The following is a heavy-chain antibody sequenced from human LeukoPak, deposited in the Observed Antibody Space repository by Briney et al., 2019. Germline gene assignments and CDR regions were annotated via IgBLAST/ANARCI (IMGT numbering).Heavy chain of an antibody. CDR3: AREAGGYYDSSGSYYFDY. CDR2: INPSGGST. J-gene: IGHJ4*02. D-gene: IGHD3-22*01. V-gene: IGHV1-46*01. CDR1: GYTFISYY. Sequence: GASVKVSCKASGYTFISYYMHWVRQAPGQGLEWMGIINPSGGSTSYAQKFQGRVTMTRDTSTSTVYMELSSLRSDDTAVYYCAREAGGYYDSSGSYYFDYWGQGTLVTVSS.